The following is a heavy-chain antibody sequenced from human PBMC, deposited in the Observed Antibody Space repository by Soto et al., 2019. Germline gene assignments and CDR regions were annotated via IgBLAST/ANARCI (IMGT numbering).Heavy chain of an antibody. V-gene: IGHV3-23*01. CDR1: GFTFNNYA. J-gene: IGHJ4*02. D-gene: IGHD2-2*01. CDR2: INNGGDNI. Sequence: VGSLRLSCAASGFTFNNYAMSWVRQAPGKGLEWVSSINNGGDNIYYADSVKGRFTISRDNSKSTLYLQMNSLRAEDTAVYYCAKTFLARYCSSSICYDPADYFDYWGQGTLVTVSS. CDR3: AKTFLARYCSSSICYDPADYFDY.